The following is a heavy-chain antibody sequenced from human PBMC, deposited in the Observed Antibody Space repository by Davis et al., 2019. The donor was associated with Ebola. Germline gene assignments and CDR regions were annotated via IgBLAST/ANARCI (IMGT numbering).Heavy chain of an antibody. J-gene: IGHJ4*02. CDR2: ISGGGRTI. D-gene: IGHD4-17*01. CDR1: GFTFSDYY. Sequence: GGSLRLSCAASGFTFSDYYMSWIRQAPGKGLEWVSYISGGGRTIYYADSVKGRFTISRDNAKNSLYLQMNSLRAEDTAVYYCARGYYGDYVIDYWGQGTLVTVSS. CDR3: ARGYYGDYVIDY. V-gene: IGHV3-11*01.